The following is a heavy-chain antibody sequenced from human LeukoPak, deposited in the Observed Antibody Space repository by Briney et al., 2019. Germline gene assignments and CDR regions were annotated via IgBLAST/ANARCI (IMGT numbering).Heavy chain of an antibody. J-gene: IGHJ4*02. V-gene: IGHV4-61*01. CDR1: GGSVSSGSYY. CDR3: ARTSGNYPYYFDY. D-gene: IGHD1-26*01. CDR2: VYYSGST. Sequence: SETLSLTCTVSGGSVSSGSYYWNWIRQPPGKGLEWIGYVYYSGSTNHNTSLKSRVTISVDRSKNRFSLKLSSVTAADTAIYYCARTSGNYPYYFDYWGQGTLVTVSS.